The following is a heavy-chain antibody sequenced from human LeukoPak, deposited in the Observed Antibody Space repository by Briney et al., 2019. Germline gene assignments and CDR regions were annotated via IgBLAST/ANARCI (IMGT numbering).Heavy chain of an antibody. CDR2: INTDGSST. V-gene: IGHV3-74*01. Sequence: GGSLRLSCAASGFTFSSYAMSWVRQAPGKGLVWVSRINTDGSSTSYADSVKGRFTISRDNAKNTLYLQMNSLRAEDTAVYYCARDVTNDYGDYVDYWGQGTLVTVSS. CDR1: GFTFSSYA. CDR3: ARDVTNDYGDYVDY. D-gene: IGHD4-17*01. J-gene: IGHJ4*02.